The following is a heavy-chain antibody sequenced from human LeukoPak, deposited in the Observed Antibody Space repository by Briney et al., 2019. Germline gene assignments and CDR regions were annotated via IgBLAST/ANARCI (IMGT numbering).Heavy chain of an antibody. CDR1: GGSISSSSYY. V-gene: IGHV4-39*07. J-gene: IGHJ4*02. CDR3: ASIYYYDSSGYYHFDY. D-gene: IGHD3-22*01. CDR2: IYYSGST. Sequence: SETLSLTCTVSGGSISSSSYYWGWIRQPPGKGLEWIGSIYYSGSTYYNPSLKSRVTISVDTSKNQFSLKLSSVTAADTAVYYCASIYYYDSSGYYHFDYWGQGTLVTVSS.